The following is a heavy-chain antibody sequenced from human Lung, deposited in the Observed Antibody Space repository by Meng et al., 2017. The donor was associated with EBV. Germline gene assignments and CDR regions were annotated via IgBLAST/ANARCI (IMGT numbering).Heavy chain of an antibody. Sequence: QVPLQGSGPRMMKPSETPSLTYTVSGGSINSYYWHWIRQPPGKGLEWIGEINHSGSTNYNPSLKSRVTISVDTSKNQFSLKLSSVTAADTAVYFCARGELLWDYWGQGTLVTVSS. CDR3: ARGELLWDY. D-gene: IGHD2-2*01. V-gene: IGHV4-59*08. J-gene: IGHJ4*02. CDR2: INHSGST. CDR1: GGSINSYY.